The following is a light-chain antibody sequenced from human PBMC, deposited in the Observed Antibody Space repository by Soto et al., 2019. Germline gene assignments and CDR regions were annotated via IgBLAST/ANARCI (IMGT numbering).Light chain of an antibody. V-gene: IGKV4-1*01. CDR1: QSVLYSSNNKNY. Sequence: DIVMTQSPDSLAVSLGERATINCKSSQSVLYSSNNKNYLAWYQQRPGQPPKLLIYWASTRESVVPDRFSGSGSDTDFNPTITRRQADDVAVYYWQKYGSTPSTFGQGTKLEIK. J-gene: IGKJ2*01. CDR3: QKYGSTPST. CDR2: WAS.